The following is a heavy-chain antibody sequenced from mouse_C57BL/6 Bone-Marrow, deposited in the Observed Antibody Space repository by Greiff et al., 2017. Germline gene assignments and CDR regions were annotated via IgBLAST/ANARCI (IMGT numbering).Heavy chain of an antibody. Sequence: EVQLQESGPGLVKPSQSLSLTCSVTGYSITSGYYWNWIRQFPGNKLEWMGYISYDGSNNYNPSLKNRISITRDPAKNQFFLKLNSLTTEDTATYYCARGTGFPFDDWGKGTTLTVSS. J-gene: IGHJ2*01. D-gene: IGHD2-14*01. V-gene: IGHV3-6*01. CDR1: GYSITSGYY. CDR3: ARGTGFPFDD. CDR2: ISYDGSN.